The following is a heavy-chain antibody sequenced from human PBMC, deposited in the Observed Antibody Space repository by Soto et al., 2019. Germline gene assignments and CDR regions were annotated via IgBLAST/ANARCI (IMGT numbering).Heavy chain of an antibody. CDR3: ARGPVGTDYYYYGMDV. Sequence: SETLSLTCAVYGGSFSGYYWSWIRQPPGKGLEWIGEINHSGSTNYNPSLKSRVTISVDTSKNQFSLKLSSVTAADTAVYYCARGPVGTDYYYYGMDVWGQGTTVTVSS. V-gene: IGHV4-34*01. CDR1: GGSFSGYY. CDR2: INHSGST. J-gene: IGHJ6*02.